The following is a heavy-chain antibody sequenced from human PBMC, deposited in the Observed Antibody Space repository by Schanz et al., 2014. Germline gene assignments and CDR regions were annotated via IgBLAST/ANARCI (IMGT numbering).Heavy chain of an antibody. CDR1: TSIFNHAW. D-gene: IGHD6-13*01. CDR2: IKSKTDGETT. Sequence: EVQLVESGGGLVKPGGSLRLSCAVSTSIFNHAWMSWVRQAPGKGLEWLGRIKSKTDGETTDYAAPVKGRFSISRDDSQSTLYLQMNSLKIEDTAVYYCATASSPVREAGAGSSFHLWGQGTLVTVSP. J-gene: IGHJ5*02. CDR3: ATASSPVREAGAGSSFHL. V-gene: IGHV3-15*01.